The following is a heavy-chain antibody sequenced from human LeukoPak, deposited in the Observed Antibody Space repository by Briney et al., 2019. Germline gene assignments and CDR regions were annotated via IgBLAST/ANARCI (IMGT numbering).Heavy chain of an antibody. D-gene: IGHD5-24*01. CDR1: RYTFNKYG. V-gene: IGHV1-18*01. CDR3: ATDSDGF. Sequence: ASVKVSCKTSRYTFNKYGLIWVRQAPGQGLEWMGWVSLYESDTKYGQNFQGRVTLTTDSSTYTAYLELKSLRFDDTAVYYCATDSDGFWGQGTLVAVSS. J-gene: IGHJ4*02. CDR2: VSLYESDT.